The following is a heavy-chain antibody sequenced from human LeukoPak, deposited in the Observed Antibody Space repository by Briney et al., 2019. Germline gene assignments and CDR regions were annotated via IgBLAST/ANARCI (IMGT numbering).Heavy chain of an antibody. D-gene: IGHD6-19*01. CDR2: IYHSGST. CDR3: ARSVAGTRHYFDY. CDR1: GGSISSGGYY. Sequence: SETLSLTCTVSGGSISSGGYYWSWIRQPPGKGLEWIGYIYHSGSTYYNPSLKSRVTISVDRSKNQFSLKLSSVAAADTAVYYCARSVAGTRHYFDYWGQGTLVTVSS. J-gene: IGHJ4*02. V-gene: IGHV4-30-2*01.